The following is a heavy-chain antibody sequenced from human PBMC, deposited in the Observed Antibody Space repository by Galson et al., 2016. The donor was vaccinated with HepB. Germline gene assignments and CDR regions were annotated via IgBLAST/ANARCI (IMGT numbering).Heavy chain of an antibody. Sequence: SVKVSCKASGGTFSSYAISWVRQAPGQGLEWMGGIIPIFGTANYAQKFQGRVTITADKSTSTAYMVLSSLRPEDTAVYYCATVKWGDCSGGSGYGYYWGQGTLVTVSS. J-gene: IGHJ4*02. D-gene: IGHD2-15*01. CDR2: IIPIFGTA. V-gene: IGHV1-69*06. CDR3: ATVKWGDCSGGSGYGYY. CDR1: GGTFSSYA.